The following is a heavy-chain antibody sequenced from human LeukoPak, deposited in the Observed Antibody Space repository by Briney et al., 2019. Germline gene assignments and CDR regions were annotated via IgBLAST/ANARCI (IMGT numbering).Heavy chain of an antibody. D-gene: IGHD5-12*01. CDR2: IYYSGST. CDR3: ANVDIVAIGRYYFDY. J-gene: IGHJ4*02. Sequence: SETLSLTCTVSGGSISSSSYYWGWIRQPPGMGLEWIGSIYYSGSTYYNPSLKSRVTISVDTSKNQFSLKLSSVTAADTAVYYCANVDIVAIGRYYFDYWGQGTLVTVSS. V-gene: IGHV4-39*07. CDR1: GGSISSSSYY.